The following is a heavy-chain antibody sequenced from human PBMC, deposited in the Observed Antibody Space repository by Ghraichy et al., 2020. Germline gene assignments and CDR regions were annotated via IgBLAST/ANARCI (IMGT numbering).Heavy chain of an antibody. J-gene: IGHJ4*02. CDR3: ARESPPYSSTTNDQQGFDY. CDR1: GLTFSDYA. CDR2: ISYSGGAK. Sequence: GGSLRLSCAASGLTFSDYAMHWVRQAPGKGLEWLAVISYSGGAKYYADSVKGRFTISRDNSKNTLYLQMNSLRVEDTAMYYCARESPPYSSTTNDQQGFDYWGKGTRVTVSS. D-gene: IGHD6-13*01. V-gene: IGHV3-30-3*01.